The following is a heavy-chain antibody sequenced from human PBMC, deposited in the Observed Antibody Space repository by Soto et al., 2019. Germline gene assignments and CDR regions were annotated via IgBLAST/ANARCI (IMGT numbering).Heavy chain of an antibody. CDR2: INAGNGNT. CDR3: ARGDGYYYFDY. J-gene: IGHJ4*02. D-gene: IGHD3-22*01. Sequence: ASVKVSCKASGYTFTSYTMHWVRQAPGQRLEWMGWINAGNGNTKYSQKFQGRVTITRDTSASTAYMELSSLRSEDTAVYYCARGDGYYYFDYWGQGTLVTVSS. CDR1: GYTFTSYT. V-gene: IGHV1-3*01.